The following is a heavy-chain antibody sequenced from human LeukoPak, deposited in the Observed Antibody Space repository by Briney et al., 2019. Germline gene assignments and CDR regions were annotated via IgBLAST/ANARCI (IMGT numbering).Heavy chain of an antibody. CDR2: IHHNGNT. CDR3: ARSIAVAGINY. J-gene: IGHJ4*02. CDR1: GRSISSGYW. V-gene: IGHV4-4*02. Sequence: PSGTLSLTCVVSGRSISSGYWWTWVRQPPGKGLEWIGEIHHNGNTNYNPSLKSRVTISVDTSKNQFSLKLSSVTAADTAVYYCARSIAVAGINYWGQGTLVTVSS. D-gene: IGHD6-19*01.